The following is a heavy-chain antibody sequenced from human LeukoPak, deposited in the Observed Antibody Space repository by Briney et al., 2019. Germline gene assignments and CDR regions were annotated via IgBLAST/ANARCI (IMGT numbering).Heavy chain of an antibody. D-gene: IGHD4-23*01. CDR1: GGSINSGDSY. Sequence: SETLSLTCTVSGGSINSGDSYWSWIRQPPGKGLEWIGYIYLSGNTYYHPSLKSRVSISLETSKNQFSLNLSSVTAADTAVYYCARDPGVNYGGNLGWFDPWGQGTLVTVSS. CDR2: IYLSGNT. CDR3: ARDPGVNYGGNLGWFDP. J-gene: IGHJ5*02. V-gene: IGHV4-30-4*01.